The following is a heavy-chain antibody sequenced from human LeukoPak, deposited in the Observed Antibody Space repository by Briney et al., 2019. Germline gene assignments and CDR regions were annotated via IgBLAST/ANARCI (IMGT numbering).Heavy chain of an antibody. D-gene: IGHD6-13*01. CDR1: GLTFSSYG. CDR2: IRYDGSNI. V-gene: IGHV3-30*02. J-gene: IGHJ4*02. CDR3: AKDRWTNGPAGGSSDY. Sequence: TGGSLRLSCAASGLTFSSYGMHWVRQAPGKELEWLAFIRYDGSNIYYADSVKGRFTISRDNSKNTLYLQMNSLRPEDTAVYYCAKDRWTNGPAGGSSDYWGQGTLVTVSS.